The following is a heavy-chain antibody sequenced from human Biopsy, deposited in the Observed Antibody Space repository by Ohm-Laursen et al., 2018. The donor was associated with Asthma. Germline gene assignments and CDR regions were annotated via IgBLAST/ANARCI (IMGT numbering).Heavy chain of an antibody. CDR3: ARAVDYSHYYGIDV. Sequence: ASAKVSCKTSGYTLNSVGITWGRQAPRQGLEWMGWICVYNGNTKVAQKLQDRVTMITDTSTSTAYMELRRLRSDDTAMYFCARAVDYSHYYGIDVWGQGTTVTVS. CDR1: GYTLNSVG. V-gene: IGHV1-18*01. D-gene: IGHD3-10*01. J-gene: IGHJ6*02. CDR2: ICVYNGNT.